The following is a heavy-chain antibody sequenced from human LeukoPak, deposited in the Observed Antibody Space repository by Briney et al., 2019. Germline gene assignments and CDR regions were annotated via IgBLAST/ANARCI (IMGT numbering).Heavy chain of an antibody. CDR3: ARAYCSSTSCFG. V-gene: IGHV3-48*01. CDR2: ISYSSRAR. J-gene: IGHJ4*02. CDR1: GFTFSSYN. Sequence: GGSLRLSCAASGFTFSSYNMNWFPQPPGKGLEWVSSISYSSRARYYADSVKGRFTISRDNFKDSLYLQMDSLRAEDTAVYYCARAYCSSTSCFGWGQGTLVTVSS. D-gene: IGHD2-2*01.